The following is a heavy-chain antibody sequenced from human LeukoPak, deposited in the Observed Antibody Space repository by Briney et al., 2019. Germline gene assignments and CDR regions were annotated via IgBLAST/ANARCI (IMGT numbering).Heavy chain of an antibody. D-gene: IGHD3-22*01. J-gene: IGHJ4*02. CDR1: GGTFSSYA. CDR2: IIPIFGTA. CDR3: AREGHYYDSSGYHSPFDY. V-gene: IGHV1-69*01. Sequence: GSSVKVSCKASGGTFSSYAISWVRQAPGQGLEWMGGIIPIFGTANYAQKFQGRVTITADESTSTAYMELSSLRSEDTAVYYCAREGHYYDSSGYHSPFDYWGQGTLVTVSS.